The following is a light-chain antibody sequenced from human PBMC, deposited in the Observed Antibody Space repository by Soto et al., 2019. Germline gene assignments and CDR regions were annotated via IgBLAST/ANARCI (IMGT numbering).Light chain of an antibody. CDR2: WAS. Sequence: DIVMTQSPDSLAVSLGERATINCKSSQSVLYSSNNKNYLAWYQQKPGQPPKLLIYWASTRESGVPDRFSGSGSGTDFTLTISSLQAEDLGVYYCQQYYSTPWPFSQVTKVDIK. CDR3: QQYYSTPWP. CDR1: QSVLYSSNNKNY. V-gene: IGKV4-1*01. J-gene: IGKJ1*01.